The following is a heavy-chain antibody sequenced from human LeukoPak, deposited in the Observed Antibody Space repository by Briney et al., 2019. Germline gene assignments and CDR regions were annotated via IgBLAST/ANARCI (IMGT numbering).Heavy chain of an antibody. CDR1: GFTVSSNY. J-gene: IGHJ4*02. V-gene: IGHV3-53*01. D-gene: IGHD3-9*01. Sequence: GGSLRLSCAASGFTVSSNYMSWVRQAPGKGLEWVSVIYSGGSTYYADSVKGRFTISRDNAKNSLYLQMNSLRAEDTAVYYCARGITYYDILTGYPIFDYWGQGTLVTVSS. CDR2: IYSGGST. CDR3: ARGITYYDILTGYPIFDY.